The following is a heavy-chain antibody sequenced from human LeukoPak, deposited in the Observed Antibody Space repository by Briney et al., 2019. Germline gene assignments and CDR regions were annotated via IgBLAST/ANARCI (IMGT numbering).Heavy chain of an antibody. Sequence: SETLSLTCTVSGGSFSGYYWSWIRQPPGKGLEWIGYISYSGSTNYKPSLKSRVTISLDASKNQFSLKLSSVTAADTAVYYCAGGGTYYHDSSGYYWGQGTLVTVSS. CDR3: AGGGTYYHDSSGYY. CDR1: GGSFSGYY. J-gene: IGHJ4*02. D-gene: IGHD3-22*01. CDR2: ISYSGST. V-gene: IGHV4-59*01.